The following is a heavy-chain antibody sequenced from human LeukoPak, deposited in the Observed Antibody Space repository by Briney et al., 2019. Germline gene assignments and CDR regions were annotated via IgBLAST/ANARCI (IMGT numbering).Heavy chain of an antibody. D-gene: IGHD4-23*01. CDR3: TSLLDSGDYDGVRPNDY. CDR2: ISGSGDNT. V-gene: IGHV3-23*01. Sequence: PGGSLRLSCAASGFTFSSYAMSWVRQAPGKGLEWVSVISGSGDNTYYADSVKGRLTISRDDSRNTAYLQMNSLRTEDTAVYYCTSLLDSGDYDGVRPNDYWGQGSLVTVSS. CDR1: GFTFSSYA. J-gene: IGHJ4*02.